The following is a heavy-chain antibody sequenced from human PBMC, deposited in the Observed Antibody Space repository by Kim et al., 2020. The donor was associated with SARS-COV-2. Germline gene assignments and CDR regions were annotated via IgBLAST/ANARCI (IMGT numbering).Heavy chain of an antibody. CDR1: GFTFDDYT. CDR2: ISWDGGST. CDR3: AKDRGFVVVPAALDY. D-gene: IGHD2-2*01. J-gene: IGHJ4*02. Sequence: GGSLRLSCAASGFTFDDYTMHWVRQAPGKGLEWVSLISWDGGSTYYADSVKGRFTISRDNSKNSLYLQMNSLRTEDTALYYCAKDRGFVVVPAALDYWGQGTLVTVSS. V-gene: IGHV3-43*01.